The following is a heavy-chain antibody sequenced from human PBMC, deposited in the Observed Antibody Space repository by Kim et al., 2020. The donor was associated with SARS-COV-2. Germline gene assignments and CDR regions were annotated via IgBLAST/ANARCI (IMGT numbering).Heavy chain of an antibody. CDR1: GYTLTELS. Sequence: ASVKVSCKVSGYTLTELSMHWVRQAPGKGLEWMGGFDPEDGETIYAQKFQGRVTMTEDTSTDTAYMELSSLRSEDTAVYYCATTTYSSSEFDYWGQGTLVTVSS. D-gene: IGHD6-6*01. J-gene: IGHJ4*02. CDR3: ATTTYSSSEFDY. CDR2: FDPEDGET. V-gene: IGHV1-24*01.